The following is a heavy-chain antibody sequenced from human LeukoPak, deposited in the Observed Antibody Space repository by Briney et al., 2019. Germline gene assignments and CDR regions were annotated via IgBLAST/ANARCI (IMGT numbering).Heavy chain of an antibody. CDR3: ARVPEWDSSGWDRAFDI. J-gene: IGHJ3*02. D-gene: IGHD6-19*01. V-gene: IGHV4-61*02. Sequence: SETLSLTCTVSGGSISSGSYYWSWIRQPAGKGLEWIGRIYTSGSTNYNPSLKSRVTISVDTSKNQFSLKLSSVTAADTAVYYCARVPEWDSSGWDRAFDIWGQGTMVTVSS. CDR1: GGSISSGSYY. CDR2: IYTSGST.